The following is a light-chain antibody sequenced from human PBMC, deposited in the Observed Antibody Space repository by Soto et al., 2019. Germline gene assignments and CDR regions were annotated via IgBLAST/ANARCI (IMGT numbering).Light chain of an antibody. V-gene: IGLV2-14*01. J-gene: IGLJ1*01. Sequence: SVLTQPASVSRSPGQSIAISCNGTSSDVGGYSYVSWYQQQPGKAPKLVISDVSNRPSGVSDRFSGSKSGNTASLTISGLQTEDEADYYCASYTTSSTYVFGTGTKVTVL. CDR1: SSDVGGYSY. CDR3: ASYTTSSTYV. CDR2: DVS.